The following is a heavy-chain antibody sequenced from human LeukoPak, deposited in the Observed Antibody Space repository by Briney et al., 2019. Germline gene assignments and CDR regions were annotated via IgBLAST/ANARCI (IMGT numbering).Heavy chain of an antibody. Sequence: PGGSLSLSCAASGFTFSSYWMHWVRQAPGKGLVWVPRINSDGSSTSYADSVKGRFTISRDNAKNTLYLQMNSLRAEDTAVYYCARDRPRLGFDIWGEGTMVTVSS. J-gene: IGHJ3*02. CDR3: ARDRPRLGFDI. CDR2: INSDGSST. V-gene: IGHV3-74*01. D-gene: IGHD3-16*01. CDR1: GFTFSSYW.